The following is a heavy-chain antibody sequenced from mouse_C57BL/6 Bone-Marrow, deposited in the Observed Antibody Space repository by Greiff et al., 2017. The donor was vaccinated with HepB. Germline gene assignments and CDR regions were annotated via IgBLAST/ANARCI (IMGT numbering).Heavy chain of an antibody. CDR2: ISYDGSN. CDR1: GYSITSGYY. D-gene: IGHD2-1*01. Sequence: ESGPGLVKPSQSLSLTCSVTGYSITSGYYWNWIRQFPGNKLEWMGYISYDGSNNYNPSLKNRISITRDTSKNQFFLKLNSVTTEDTATYYCAREWGYGNLWYFDVWGTGTTVTVSS. J-gene: IGHJ1*03. CDR3: AREWGYGNLWYFDV. V-gene: IGHV3-6*01.